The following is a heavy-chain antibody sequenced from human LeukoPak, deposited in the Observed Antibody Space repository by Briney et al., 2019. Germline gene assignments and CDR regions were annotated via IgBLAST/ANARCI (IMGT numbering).Heavy chain of an antibody. CDR3: ARSSPYGDYLLNAFDI. CDR2: INWNSGNI. J-gene: IGHJ3*02. Sequence: PGGSLRLSCAASGFTFDDYAMHWVRQAPGKGLEWVSGINWNSGNIDYADSVKGRFTISRDNAKNSLYLQMNSLRAEDTAVYYCARSSPYGDYLLNAFDIWGQGTMVTVSS. D-gene: IGHD4-17*01. V-gene: IGHV3-9*01. CDR1: GFTFDDYA.